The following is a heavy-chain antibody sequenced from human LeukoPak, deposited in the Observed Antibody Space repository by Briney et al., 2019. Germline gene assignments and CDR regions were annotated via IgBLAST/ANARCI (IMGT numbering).Heavy chain of an antibody. CDR3: ARDGIVGARSFDS. CDR1: GFTFSSYS. CDR2: FSSSGSYI. J-gene: IGHJ4*02. Sequence: SGGSLRLSCAVSGFTFSSYSMNWVRQAPGKGLEWVSFFSSSGSYIYYADSVKGRFTISRDIAKNSLFLQMNSLRVEDTAVYYCARDGIVGARSFDSWGQGILVTVSS. V-gene: IGHV3-21*01. D-gene: IGHD1-26*01.